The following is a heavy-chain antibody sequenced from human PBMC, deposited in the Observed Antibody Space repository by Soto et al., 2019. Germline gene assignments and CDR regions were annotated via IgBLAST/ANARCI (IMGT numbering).Heavy chain of an antibody. CDR3: VGFGVVDRNDN. V-gene: IGHV4-30-4*01. CDR2: ISHSETT. J-gene: IGHJ4*02. Sequence: QVRLQESGPGLVKPSQTLSLTCSISGSYITSGDYHWTWIRQAPGKGLEWIGYISHSETTYYSPSLKNRITISLDISMNQFSLRLHSVTAADTAVYFCVGFGVVDRNDNWGQGTLVIVSS. D-gene: IGHD2-8*01. CDR1: GSYITSGDYH.